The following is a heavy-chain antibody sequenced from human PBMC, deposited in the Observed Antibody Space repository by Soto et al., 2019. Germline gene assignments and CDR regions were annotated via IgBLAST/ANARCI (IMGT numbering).Heavy chain of an antibody. D-gene: IGHD6-19*01. CDR3: ARSEQWLTT. CDR2: TYFRSKWHY. J-gene: IGHJ5*02. V-gene: IGHV6-1*01. CDR1: GDSVSSNRAA. Sequence: SLTLSLTCDILGDSVSSNRAAWNWIRQSPSRGLEWLGRTYFRSKWHYGYAVSVRSRITIKPDTSKNQFSLQLNSVTPEDTAVYYCARSEQWLTTWGQGTLVTVSS.